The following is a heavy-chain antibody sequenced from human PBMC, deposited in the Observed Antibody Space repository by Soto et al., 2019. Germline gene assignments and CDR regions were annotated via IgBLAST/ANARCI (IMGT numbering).Heavy chain of an antibody. Sequence: EVQLGESGGGLVQPGGSLKLSCAASGFTFSGSAMHWVRQASGKGLEWVGRIRSKANSYATAYAASVKGRFTISRDDSKNTAYLQMNSLKTEDTAFYYCTRTMTTAAFDIWGQGTMVTVSS. CDR1: GFTFSGSA. CDR3: TRTMTTAAFDI. J-gene: IGHJ3*02. V-gene: IGHV3-73*02. D-gene: IGHD4-17*01. CDR2: IRSKANSYAT.